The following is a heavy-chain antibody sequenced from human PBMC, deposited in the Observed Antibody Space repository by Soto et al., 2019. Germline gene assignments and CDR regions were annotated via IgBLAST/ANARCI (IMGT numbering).Heavy chain of an antibody. CDR1: GFTFDDYA. CDR3: AKEAGLVRFFHWLSNGLDV. D-gene: IGHD3-9*01. Sequence: EVQLVESGGDLVQPGRSLRLSCAASGFTFDDYAMHWVRQAPGKGLEWVSGISWNSGNKGYADSVKGRFTISRDNAKNFLYLEMNSLRAEDTALYYCAKEAGLVRFFHWLSNGLDVWGQGTAVTVS. CDR2: ISWNSGNK. V-gene: IGHV3-9*01. J-gene: IGHJ6*02.